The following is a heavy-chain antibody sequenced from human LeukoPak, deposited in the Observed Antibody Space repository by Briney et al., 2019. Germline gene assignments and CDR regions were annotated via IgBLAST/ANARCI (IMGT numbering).Heavy chain of an antibody. Sequence: SETLSLTCAVYGGSFSGYYWSWIRQPPGKGLEWIGEINHSGSTNYNPSLKSRVTISVDTSKNQFSLKLSSVTAADTAVYYCARGNTVTYYFDYWGQGTLSPSPQ. CDR2: INHSGST. J-gene: IGHJ4*02. CDR3: ARGNTVTYYFDY. D-gene: IGHD4-4*01. CDR1: GGSFSGYY. V-gene: IGHV4-34*01.